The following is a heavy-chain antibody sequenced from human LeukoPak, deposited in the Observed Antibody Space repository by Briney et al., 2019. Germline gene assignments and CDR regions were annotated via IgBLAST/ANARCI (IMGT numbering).Heavy chain of an antibody. CDR2: IKQDGSEK. CDR1: GFTFSSYA. V-gene: IGHV3-7*03. CDR3: ATGGYSYVGY. Sequence: GGSLRLSCAASGFTFSSYAMSWVRQAPGKGLEWVANIKQDGSEKYYVDSVKGRFTISRDNAKNSLYLQMNSLRSEDTAVYYCATGGYSYVGYWGQGTLVTVSS. D-gene: IGHD5-18*01. J-gene: IGHJ4*02.